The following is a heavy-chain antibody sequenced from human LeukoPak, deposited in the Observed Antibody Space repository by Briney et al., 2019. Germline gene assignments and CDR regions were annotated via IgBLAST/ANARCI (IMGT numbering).Heavy chain of an antibody. J-gene: IGHJ4*02. Sequence: SGGSLRLSCAASGFTFSSYAMSWVRQAPGKGLEWVSAISGSGGSTYYADSVKGRFTISRDNSKNTLYLQMNSLRAEDTAVYYCAKFPGPVDTAMDDFDYWGQGTLVTVSS. D-gene: IGHD5-18*01. CDR3: AKFPGPVDTAMDDFDY. V-gene: IGHV3-23*01. CDR2: ISGSGGST. CDR1: GFTFSSYA.